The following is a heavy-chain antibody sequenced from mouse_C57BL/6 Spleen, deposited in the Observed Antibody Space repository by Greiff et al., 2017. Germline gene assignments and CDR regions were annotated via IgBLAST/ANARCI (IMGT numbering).Heavy chain of an antibody. J-gene: IGHJ2*01. D-gene: IGHD1-1*01. CDR2: ISDGGSYT. CDR1: GFTFSSYA. V-gene: IGHV5-4*01. CDR3: ARGITTFDD. Sequence: EVQVVESGGGLVKPGGSLKLSCAASGFTFSSYAMSWVRQTPEKRLEWVASISDGGSYTYYPANVKGRFTISRYKAKNTLYLQMSQLKSEDTAMYYCARGITTFDDWGQGTTRTVSA.